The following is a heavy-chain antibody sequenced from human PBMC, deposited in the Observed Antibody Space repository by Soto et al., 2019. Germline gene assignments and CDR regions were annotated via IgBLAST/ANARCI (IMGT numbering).Heavy chain of an antibody. Sequence: QVQLVESGGDLVKPGGSLRLSCAASGFTFNDFFMTWIRQAPGRGPEWVASTSNSGNSVYYADSVKGRFTASRDNAQNTLTLQMTDLGVDDTAVYYCARNTFNWFDPWGQGTLVTVSS. CDR1: GFTFNDFF. V-gene: IGHV3-11*01. CDR3: ARNTFNWFDP. CDR2: TSNSGNSV. J-gene: IGHJ5*02.